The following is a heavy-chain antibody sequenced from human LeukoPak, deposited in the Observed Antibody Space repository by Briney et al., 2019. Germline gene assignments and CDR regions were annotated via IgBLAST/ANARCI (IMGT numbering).Heavy chain of an antibody. V-gene: IGHV1-18*01. J-gene: IGHJ4*02. CDR1: GYNFFSYG. CDR3: ARDQGYGLPFDY. Sequence: ASVKVSCKASGYNFFSYGITWVRQAPGQGLEWMGWVSAYADNTNYVQKFQGRVTMTTDTSTSTAYMELRSLRSDDTAVYYCARDQGYGLPFDYWGQGTLVTVSS. D-gene: IGHD5-18*01. CDR2: VSAYADNT.